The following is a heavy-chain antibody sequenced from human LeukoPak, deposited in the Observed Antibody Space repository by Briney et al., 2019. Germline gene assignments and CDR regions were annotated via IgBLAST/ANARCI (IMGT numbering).Heavy chain of an antibody. V-gene: IGHV4-59*01. Sequence: SETLSLTCTVSGGSISSYYWSWIRQPPGKGLEWIGYTYYSGSTNYNPSLKSRVTISVDTSKNQFSLKLSSVTAADTAVYYCARVTYDSSGLYHDYWGQGTLVTVSS. CDR3: ARVTYDSSGLYHDY. D-gene: IGHD3-22*01. CDR2: TYYSGST. J-gene: IGHJ4*02. CDR1: GGSISSYY.